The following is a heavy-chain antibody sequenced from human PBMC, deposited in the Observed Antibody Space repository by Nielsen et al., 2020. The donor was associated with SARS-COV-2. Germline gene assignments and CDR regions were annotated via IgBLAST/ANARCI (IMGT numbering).Heavy chain of an antibody. CDR2: IGTAGDT. V-gene: IGHV3-13*04. CDR3: ASGPYSSSWYDY. Sequence: GESLKISCAASGFTFSSYDMHWVRQATGKGLEWVSAIGTAGDTYYPGSVKGRFTISRENAKNSLYLQMNSLRAEDTAVYYCASGPYSSSWYDYWGQGTLVTVSS. CDR1: GFTFSSYD. J-gene: IGHJ4*02. D-gene: IGHD6-13*01.